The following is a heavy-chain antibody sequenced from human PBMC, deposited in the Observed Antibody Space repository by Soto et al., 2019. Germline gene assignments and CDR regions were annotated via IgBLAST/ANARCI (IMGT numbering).Heavy chain of an antibody. V-gene: IGHV3-48*02. Sequence: GGSLRLSFVASGFTFSYYAMNWVRKSPGKGLEWVSWFGITGKSGDYADSVKGRFTISRDNARNSVHLQMSSLRDEDTAVYYCARDHYSAFDIWGQGTMVTVSS. CDR2: FGITGKSG. CDR3: ARDHYSAFDI. D-gene: IGHD2-15*01. J-gene: IGHJ3*02. CDR1: GFTFSYYA.